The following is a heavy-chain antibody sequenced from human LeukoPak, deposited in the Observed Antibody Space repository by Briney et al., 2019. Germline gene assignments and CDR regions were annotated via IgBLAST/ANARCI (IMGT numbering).Heavy chain of an antibody. CDR1: GFTSSSYA. CDR2: ISYDGSSK. V-gene: IGHV3-30-3*01. D-gene: IGHD2-15*01. Sequence: GGSLRLSCAASGFTSSSYAMHWVRQAPGKGLEWVAVISYDGSSKYYADSVKGRFTISRDNSKNTLYLQMNSLRAEDTAVYYCARDTDVVVVAAYFDYWGQGTLVTVSS. J-gene: IGHJ4*02. CDR3: ARDTDVVVVAAYFDY.